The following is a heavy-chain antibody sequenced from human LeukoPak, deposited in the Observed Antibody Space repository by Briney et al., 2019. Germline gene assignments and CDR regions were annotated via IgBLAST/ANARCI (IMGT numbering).Heavy chain of an antibody. CDR2: ISSSSSTI. D-gene: IGHD2-15*01. CDR3: AVVVAATLSL. V-gene: IGHV3-48*01. CDR1: GFTFSSYS. Sequence: GGSLRLSCAASGFTFSSYSMNWVRQAPGKELEWVSYISSSSSTICYADSVKGRFTISRDNAKNSLYLQMNNLRAEDTAVYYRAVVVAATLSLWGQGTLVTVSS. J-gene: IGHJ4*02.